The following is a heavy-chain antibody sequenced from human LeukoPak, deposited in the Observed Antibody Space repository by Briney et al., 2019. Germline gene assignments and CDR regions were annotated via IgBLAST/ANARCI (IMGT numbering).Heavy chain of an antibody. J-gene: IGHJ5*02. CDR1: GGSIRSYY. V-gene: IGHV4-59*08. D-gene: IGHD3-10*01. CDR3: ARASRGFGELYRPYNWFDP. Sequence: SETLSLTCSVSGGSIRSYYRSWIRQPPGKGLEWIGYIFYSGRTNYNPSLESRLTISVDTSKNQFSLKLSSVTAADTAVYYCARASRGFGELYRPYNWFDPWGQGTLVTVSS. CDR2: IFYSGRT.